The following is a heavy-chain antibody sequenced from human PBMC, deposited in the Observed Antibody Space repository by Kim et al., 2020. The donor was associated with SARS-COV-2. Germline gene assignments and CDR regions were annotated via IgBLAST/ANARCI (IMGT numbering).Heavy chain of an antibody. CDR3: AKDPTYSSSTDY. Sequence: GGSLRLSCAASGFTFSSYAMSWVRQAPGKGLEWVSAISGSGGSTYYADCVKGRFTISRDNSKNTLYLQMNSLRAEDTAVYYCAKDPTYSSSTDYWGQGTLVTVSS. D-gene: IGHD6-13*01. CDR1: GFTFSSYA. J-gene: IGHJ4*02. V-gene: IGHV3-23*01. CDR2: ISGSGGST.